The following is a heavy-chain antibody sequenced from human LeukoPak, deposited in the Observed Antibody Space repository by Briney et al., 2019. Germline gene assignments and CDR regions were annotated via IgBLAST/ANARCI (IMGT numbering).Heavy chain of an antibody. CDR3: ARHANDYVWGSYRYTDY. D-gene: IGHD3-16*02. V-gene: IGHV5-51*01. CDR1: GYSFTNYW. J-gene: IGHJ4*02. Sequence: GESLKISCKGSGYSFTNYWIAWVRQMPGKGLEWMGIIYPDDSDITYSPSFQGQVTISADKSISTAYLQWSSLKASDTAMYYCARHANDYVWGSYRYTDYWGQGTLVTVSS. CDR2: IYPDDSDI.